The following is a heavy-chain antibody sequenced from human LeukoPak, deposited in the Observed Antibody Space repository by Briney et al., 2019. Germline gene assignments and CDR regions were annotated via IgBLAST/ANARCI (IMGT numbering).Heavy chain of an antibody. D-gene: IGHD2-15*01. V-gene: IGHV3-21*01. CDR3: ARVVVAADRINWFDP. CDR1: GFTFSSYS. CDR2: ISSSSSYI. Sequence: PGGSLRLSCAASGFTFSSYSMNWVRQAPGKGLEGVSSISSSSSYIYYADSVKGRFTISRDNAKNSLYLQMNSLRAEDTAVYYCARVVVAADRINWFDPWGQGTLVTVSS. J-gene: IGHJ5*02.